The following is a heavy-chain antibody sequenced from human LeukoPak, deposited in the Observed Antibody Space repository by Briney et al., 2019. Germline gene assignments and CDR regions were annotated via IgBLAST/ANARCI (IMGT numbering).Heavy chain of an antibody. CDR2: INHSGST. J-gene: IGHJ5*02. D-gene: IGHD3-22*01. CDR3: ARADVDTAISTLLRYYDSSGYYP. Sequence: GSLRLSCAASGFTFSSYSMNWIRQPPGKGLEWIGEINHSGSTNYNPSLKSRVTISVDTSKNQFSLKLSSVTAADTAVYYCARADVDTAISTLLRYYDSSGYYPWGQGTLVTVSS. CDR1: GFTFSSYS. V-gene: IGHV4-34*01.